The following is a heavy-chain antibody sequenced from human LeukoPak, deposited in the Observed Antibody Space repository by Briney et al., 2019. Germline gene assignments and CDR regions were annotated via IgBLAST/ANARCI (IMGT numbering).Heavy chain of an antibody. CDR2: IIPIFGTA. CDR3: AREGGRDGYNTDAFDI. J-gene: IGHJ3*02. D-gene: IGHD5-24*01. Sequence: GASVKVSCKASGGTFSSYAISWVRQAPGQGLEWMGGIIPIFGTANYAQKFQGRVTITADESTSTAYMELSSLRSEDTAVYYCAREGGRDGYNTDAFDIWGQGTMVTVSS. V-gene: IGHV1-69*13. CDR1: GGTFSSYA.